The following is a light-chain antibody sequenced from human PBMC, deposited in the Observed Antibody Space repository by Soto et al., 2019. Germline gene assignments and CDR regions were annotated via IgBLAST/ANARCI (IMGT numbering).Light chain of an antibody. CDR2: STD. V-gene: IGLV1-44*01. CDR3: FVRDDGRNXLYV. CDR1: RSNIGKNF. J-gene: IGLJ1*01. Sequence: QSSLTQPPSASGTPGQTVSISCSGSRSNIGKNFVSWYRQVPGTAHKVLIHSTDQRPAGVPDRFSGSKSGTSASLAIIGLQSEDEAAYYCFVRDDGRNXLYVLGSGTKVXV.